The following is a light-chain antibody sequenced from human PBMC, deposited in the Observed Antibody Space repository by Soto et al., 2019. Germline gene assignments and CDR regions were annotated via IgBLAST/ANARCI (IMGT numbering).Light chain of an antibody. CDR3: GTWDSKLNTLV. Sequence: QSVLTQPPSVSAAPGQKVTISCSGSSSNIGSKYVSWYQQFPGTAPKLLIYDNDKRPSGISERFSGSKSGTSATLGITGLQTGDEADYYCGTWDSKLNTLVFGGGTRLTVL. V-gene: IGLV1-51*01. CDR1: SSNIGSKY. CDR2: DND. J-gene: IGLJ2*01.